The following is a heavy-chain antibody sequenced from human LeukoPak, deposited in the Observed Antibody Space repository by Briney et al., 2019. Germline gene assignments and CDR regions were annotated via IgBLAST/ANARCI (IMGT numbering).Heavy chain of an antibody. CDR3: ARRITIFGVVTTPAGWFDP. CDR1: GYSISSGYY. D-gene: IGHD3-3*01. V-gene: IGHV4-38-2*01. Sequence: PSETLSLACAVSGYSISSGYYWGWIRQPPGKGLEWIGSIYHSGSTYYNPSLKSRVTISVDTSKNQFCLKLSSVTAEDTAVYYCARRITIFGVVTTPAGWFDPWGQGTLVTVSS. J-gene: IGHJ5*02. CDR2: IYHSGST.